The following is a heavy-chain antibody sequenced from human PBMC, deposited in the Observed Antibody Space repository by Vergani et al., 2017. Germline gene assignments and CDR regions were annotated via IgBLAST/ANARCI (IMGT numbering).Heavy chain of an antibody. V-gene: IGHV3-30*02. Sequence: QVQLVESGGGVVQPGGSLRLSCGASGFTFSNYGMHWVRQAPGKGLEWVTFIRYDGSNTYYADSVKGRFTISRDNSKNTLFLQMNSLRPEDTAVYYCARETVTGSRYLDYWGQGTLVTVSS. CDR3: ARETVTGSRYLDY. J-gene: IGHJ4*02. CDR1: GFTFSNYG. CDR2: IRYDGSNT. D-gene: IGHD6-19*01.